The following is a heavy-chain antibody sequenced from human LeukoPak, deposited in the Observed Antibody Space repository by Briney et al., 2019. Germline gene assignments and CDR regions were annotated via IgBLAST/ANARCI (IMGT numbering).Heavy chain of an antibody. V-gene: IGHV3-23*01. Sequence: GGSLRLSCAASGFTFSSYAMSWVRQAPGEGLEWVSAISGSGGSTYYADSVKGRITISRDNSKNTLYLQMNSLRAEDTAVYYCAKRSGRTTGRYDYWGQGTLVTVSS. CDR2: ISGSGGST. J-gene: IGHJ4*02. CDR3: AKRSGRTTGRYDY. D-gene: IGHD4-17*01. CDR1: GFTFSSYA.